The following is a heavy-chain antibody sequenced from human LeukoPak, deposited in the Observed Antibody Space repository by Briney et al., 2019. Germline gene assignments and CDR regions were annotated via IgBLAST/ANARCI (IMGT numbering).Heavy chain of an antibody. D-gene: IGHD2-2*01. CDR1: GLPFSSYW. V-gene: IGHV3-7*01. CDR2: IKQDGSEQ. Sequence: GGSLRLSCAASGLPFSSYWMSWVRQAPGRGLEWVANIKQDGSEQYYVDSVRGRFTNSRDNAKNSLYLQMNSLRAEDTAVYYCARRRGSTSGSYYMDVWGKGNTVSV. CDR3: ARRRGSTSGSYYMDV. J-gene: IGHJ6*03.